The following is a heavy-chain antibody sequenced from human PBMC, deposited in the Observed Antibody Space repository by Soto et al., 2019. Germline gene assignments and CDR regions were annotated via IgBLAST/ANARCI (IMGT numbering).Heavy chain of an antibody. CDR3: AVAGRERDYDWFDP. Sequence: LLQESGPGLVRPSETLSLTCTVSGGSISSSNFYWGWIRQSPGKGLEWIGSIYYSGNTFYNPSLKSRVTISIDTPKNQFSLRLNSVTAADTSVYYCAVAGRERDYDWFDPWGQGTLVTVSS. J-gene: IGHJ5*02. CDR1: GGSISSSNFY. CDR2: IYYSGNT. V-gene: IGHV4-39*01. D-gene: IGHD6-19*01.